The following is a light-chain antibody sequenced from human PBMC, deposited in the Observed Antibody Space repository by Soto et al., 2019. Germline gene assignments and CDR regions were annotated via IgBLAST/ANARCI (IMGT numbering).Light chain of an antibody. CDR3: QQSYSTPRT. V-gene: IGKV1-39*01. CDR2: AAS. CDR1: QTISNY. J-gene: IGKJ1*01. Sequence: DIQMTQSPSSLSASVGDGVTITFRASQTISNYLNWYQQKPGKAPKLLIYAASSLQSGVPSRFSGSGSGTDFTLSISSLQPEDFATYYCQQSYSTPRTGGQGTKGDIK.